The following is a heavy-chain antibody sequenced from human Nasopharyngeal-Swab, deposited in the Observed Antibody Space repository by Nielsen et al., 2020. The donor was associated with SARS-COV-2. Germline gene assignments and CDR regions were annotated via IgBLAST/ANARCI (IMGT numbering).Heavy chain of an antibody. CDR3: AKGRGSYYYYMDV. CDR2: ISPSGDST. J-gene: IGHJ6*03. Sequence: WIRQPPGKGLQWVSSISPSGDSTYNADSVKGRFTLLRDTSENTLYLQMNSLRAEDTAVYYCAKGRGSYYYYMDVWGKGTTVTVSS. V-gene: IGHV3-23*01. D-gene: IGHD3-10*01.